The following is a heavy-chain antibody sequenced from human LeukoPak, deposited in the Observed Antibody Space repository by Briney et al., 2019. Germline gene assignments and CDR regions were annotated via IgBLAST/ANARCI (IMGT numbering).Heavy chain of an antibody. CDR2: INPNSGGT. V-gene: IGHV1-2*02. D-gene: IGHD3-10*01. CDR1: GYTFTGYY. CDR3: ARDGQSEWFGNYYYYYMDV. J-gene: IGHJ6*03. Sequence: GASVKVSCKASGYTFTGYYMHWVRQAPGQGLEWMGWINPNSGGTNYAQKFQGRVTMTRDTSISTAYMELSRLRSDDTAVYYCARDGQSEWFGNYYYYYMDVWGKGTTVTISS.